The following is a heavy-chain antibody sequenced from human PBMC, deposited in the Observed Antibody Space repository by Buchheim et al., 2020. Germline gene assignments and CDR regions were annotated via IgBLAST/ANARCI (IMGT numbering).Heavy chain of an antibody. CDR3: ARVGADYYDSSDYSPFAY. J-gene: IGHJ4*02. CDR2: INPNSGGT. Sequence: QVQLVQSGAEVKKPGASVKVSCKASGYTFTGYYMHWVRQAPGQGLEWMGRINPNSGGTNYAQKFQGRVTMTRDTSIRSAYMELSRLRSEDTAVYYCARVGADYYDSSDYSPFAYWGQGTL. V-gene: IGHV1-2*06. CDR1: GYTFTGYY. D-gene: IGHD3-22*01.